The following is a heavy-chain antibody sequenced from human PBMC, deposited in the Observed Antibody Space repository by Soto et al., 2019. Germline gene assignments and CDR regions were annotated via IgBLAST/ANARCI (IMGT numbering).Heavy chain of an antibody. CDR2: ISYDGSNK. V-gene: IGHV3-30*18. CDR1: GFTFSSYG. CDR3: AKDWRRLELYIYCYGMDV. Sequence: GGSLRLSCAASGFTFSSYGMHWVRQAPGKGLEWVAVISYDGSNKYYADSVKGRFTISRDNSKNTLYLQMNSLRAEDTAVYYCAKDWRRLELYIYCYGMDVWGQGITVTV. D-gene: IGHD1-7*01. J-gene: IGHJ6*02.